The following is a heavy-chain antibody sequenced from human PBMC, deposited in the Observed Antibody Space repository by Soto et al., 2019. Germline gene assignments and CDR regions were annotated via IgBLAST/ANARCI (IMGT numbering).Heavy chain of an antibody. V-gene: IGHV4-31*03. J-gene: IGHJ4*02. Sequence: VQLQESGPGLVKPSQTLSLTCTVSGGSISSGGYYWSWIRQQPGKGLEWIGYIYYSGSTYYNPSLKSRVTISVDTSKNLFSLMLSSVTAADTAVYYCAIDGGGDYVVNYWGQGTLVTVSS. CDR1: GGSISSGGYY. CDR2: IYYSGST. D-gene: IGHD4-17*01. CDR3: AIDGGGDYVVNY.